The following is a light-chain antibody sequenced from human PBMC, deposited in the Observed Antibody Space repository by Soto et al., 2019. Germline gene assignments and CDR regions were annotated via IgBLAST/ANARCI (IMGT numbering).Light chain of an antibody. J-gene: IGLJ1*01. CDR3: SSYTSSSTHYV. V-gene: IGLV2-14*01. Sequence: QSALTQPASVSGSPGQSITISCTGTSSDVGGYTYVSWYQQHPGKAPKLMIYDVSTRPSGVSNRFSGSKYCNTASLTISGLQAEDEADYYCSSYTSSSTHYVFGTGTKLTVL. CDR1: SSDVGGYTY. CDR2: DVS.